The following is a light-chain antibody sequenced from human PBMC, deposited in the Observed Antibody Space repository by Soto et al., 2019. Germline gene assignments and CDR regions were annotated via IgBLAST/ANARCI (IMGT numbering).Light chain of an antibody. V-gene: IGLV2-14*01. Sequence: QSVLTQPPSASGSPGQSVAISCTGTSRDVGGQNYVSWFQQYPGKAPKLLIYEVRNRPSGISSRFSGSRSGNTASLTIPGLQPEDEGDYYCSAYTARSTLVFGGGTKVTVL. J-gene: IGLJ3*02. CDR2: EVR. CDR3: SAYTARSTLV. CDR1: SRDVGGQNY.